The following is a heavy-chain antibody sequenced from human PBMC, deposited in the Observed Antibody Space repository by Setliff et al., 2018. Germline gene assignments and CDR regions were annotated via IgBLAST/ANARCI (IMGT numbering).Heavy chain of an antibody. D-gene: IGHD6-19*01. CDR3: ARQAVAGSDAFDI. Sequence: PGESLKISCKGSGYSFTRYWIGWVRQMPGKGLEWMGIIYPGDSDTRYSPSFQGQVTISADKSISTAYLQWSSLKASDTAMYYCARQAVAGSDAFDIWGQGTMVTVSS. V-gene: IGHV5-51*01. J-gene: IGHJ3*02. CDR1: GYSFTRYW. CDR2: IYPGDSDT.